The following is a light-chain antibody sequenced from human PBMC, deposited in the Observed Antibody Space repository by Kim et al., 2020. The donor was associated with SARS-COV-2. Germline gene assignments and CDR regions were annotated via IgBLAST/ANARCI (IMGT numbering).Light chain of an antibody. V-gene: IGKV3-20*01. J-gene: IGKJ2*01. CDR2: HAS. CDR3: QRYGGPPPYT. Sequence: SPLYRATLTCSASQPINKDFLDWYQQTPGQAPRLLIYHASVWASDVPVRFSGSGSATDFTLTIKSLEPEDFAVYYCQRYGGPPPYTFGQGTKLEI. CDR1: QPINKDF.